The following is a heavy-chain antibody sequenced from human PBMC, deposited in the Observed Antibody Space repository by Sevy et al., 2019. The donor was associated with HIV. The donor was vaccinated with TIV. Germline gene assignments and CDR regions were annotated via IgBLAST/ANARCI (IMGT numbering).Heavy chain of an antibody. CDR1: GFTFDDYA. D-gene: IGHD2-2*01. J-gene: IGHJ6*02. CDR2: ISWNSGSI. CDR3: VWGIGYCSSTSCPRYYGYYYYGMDV. Sequence: GGSLRLSCAASGFTFDDYAMHWVRQAPGKGLEWVSGISWNSGSIGYADSVKGRFTISRDNAKNSLYLQMNSLRAEDTALYYGVWGIGYCSSTSCPRYYGYYYYGMDVWGQGTTVTVSS. V-gene: IGHV3-9*01.